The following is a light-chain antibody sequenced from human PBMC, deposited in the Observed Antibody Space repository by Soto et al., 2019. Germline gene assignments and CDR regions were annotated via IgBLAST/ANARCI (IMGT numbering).Light chain of an antibody. CDR1: ASDVGGYNY. CDR2: EVT. J-gene: IGLJ1*01. V-gene: IGLV2-14*01. CDR3: LSYTSSSPYV. Sequence: QSVLTQPASVSGSPGQSITISCTGTASDVGGYNYVSWYQQHPGKAPQLIIYEVTKRHSVISHRFSGSKSGNMASLTISGLQAEDETDYYCLSYTSSSPYVFGSGTKVTVL.